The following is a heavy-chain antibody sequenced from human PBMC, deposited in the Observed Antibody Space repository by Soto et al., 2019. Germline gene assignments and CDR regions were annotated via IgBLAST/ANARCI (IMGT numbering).Heavy chain of an antibody. Sequence: QVQLVQSGAEVKKPGSSVNVSCKASGGTFSSYAISWVRQAPGQGLEWMGGIIPIFGTANNAQRFQGRGTITADESTSTAYRELSSLRSEDTAVYYCARGRMTWSRWYYFDYWGQGTLVTVSS. CDR1: GGTFSSYA. CDR3: ARGRMTWSRWYYFDY. CDR2: IIPIFGTA. V-gene: IGHV1-69*01. D-gene: IGHD6-13*01. J-gene: IGHJ4*02.